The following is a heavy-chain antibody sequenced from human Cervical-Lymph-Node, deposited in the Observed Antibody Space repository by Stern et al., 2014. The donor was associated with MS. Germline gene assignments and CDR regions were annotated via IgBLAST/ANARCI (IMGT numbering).Heavy chain of an antibody. Sequence: VQLVQSEGEVRKPGQSLTMSCNTSGYTFTDYWIAWVRQVPGKGLEWLAAIFPGASDTRYSPSFQGHVTISVDTSINTAYLQWSDLRASDTAMYYCARPHSPGWSYYFDFWGQGTLVAVSS. CDR2: IFPGASDT. V-gene: IGHV5-51*01. J-gene: IGHJ4*02. D-gene: IGHD6-19*01. CDR3: ARPHSPGWSYYFDF. CDR1: GYTFTDYW.